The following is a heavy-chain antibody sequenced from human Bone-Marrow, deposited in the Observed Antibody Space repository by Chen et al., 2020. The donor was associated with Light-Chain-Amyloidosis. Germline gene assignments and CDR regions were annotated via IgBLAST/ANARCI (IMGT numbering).Heavy chain of an antibody. CDR3: ARRRDGYDCDY. CDR2: IYPDVSDA. CDR1: GYTFPNYW. Sequence: EVQLEQSGPEVKKPGESLKISCTGSGYTFPNYWIGWVRQMPGKGLEWMGVIYPDVSDARYSPSFEGQVPISAHKSITTAYLQWRSLKASDAAMYYCARRRDGYDCDYWGQGTLVTVSS. J-gene: IGHJ4*02. V-gene: IGHV5-51*01. D-gene: IGHD5-12*01.